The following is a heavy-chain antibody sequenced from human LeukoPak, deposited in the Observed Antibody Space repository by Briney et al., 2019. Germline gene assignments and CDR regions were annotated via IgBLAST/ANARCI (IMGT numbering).Heavy chain of an antibody. CDR2: INPNSGGT. CDR3: ARDGYCSSTSCYRLTR. D-gene: IGHD2-2*01. J-gene: IGHJ4*02. CDR1: GYTFTGYY. Sequence: ASVKVSCKASGYTFTGYYMHWVRQAPGQGLEWMGRINPNSGGTNYAQKFQGRVTMTRDTSISTAYMELSRLRSDDTAVYYCARDGYCSSTSCYRLTRWGQGTQVTVSS. V-gene: IGHV1-2*06.